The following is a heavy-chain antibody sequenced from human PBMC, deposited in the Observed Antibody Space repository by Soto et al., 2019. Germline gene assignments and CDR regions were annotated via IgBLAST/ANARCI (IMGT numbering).Heavy chain of an antibody. CDR3: ASLPPWAADYRSGGVY. CDR1: GFTFSSYA. J-gene: IGHJ4*02. D-gene: IGHD3-3*01. V-gene: IGHV3-23*01. Sequence: EVQLLESGGALVQPGGSLRLSCAASGFTFSSYAMSWVRRAPGKGLEWVSSIGGSGDTTHSADSVKGRFTSSRDNSKNPLYSQMNSLRAEDTAVYYCASLPPWAADYRSGGVYWGLGTLVTVSS. CDR2: IGGSGDTT.